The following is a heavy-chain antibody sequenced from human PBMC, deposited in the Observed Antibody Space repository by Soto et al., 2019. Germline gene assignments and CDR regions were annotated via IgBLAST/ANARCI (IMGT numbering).Heavy chain of an antibody. CDR1: GDSISSHY. D-gene: IGHD1-1*01. J-gene: IGHJ4*02. V-gene: IGHV4-59*08. CDR2: IYSSGNT. CDR3: ARHGAQLGPIDD. Sequence: QVQLQESGPGLVKPSETLSLTCIVSGDSISSHYWSWIRRPPGKGLEWIGYIYSSGNTNYTPSLKSRVSISRDTSKNQFSLRLSSVTAADTAVYYCARHGAQLGPIDDGGQGTLVAVSS.